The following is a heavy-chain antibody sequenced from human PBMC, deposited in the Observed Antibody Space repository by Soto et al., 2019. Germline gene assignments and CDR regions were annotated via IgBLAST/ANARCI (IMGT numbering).Heavy chain of an antibody. CDR2: IDGGNGNT. J-gene: IGHJ4*02. V-gene: IGHV1-3*01. CDR1: GYTFTNYA. Sequence: QVQLVQSGAEVKQPGASVKVSCKASGYTFTNYAMHWVRQAHGQRLQWMGWIDGGNGNTEYSQSLQARVTITSDTSASTAYMELYSLRSEDSAVYYCARAPLFLGGTEYYFDHWGQGTLVTVSS. D-gene: IGHD2-21*02. CDR3: ARAPLFLGGTEYYFDH.